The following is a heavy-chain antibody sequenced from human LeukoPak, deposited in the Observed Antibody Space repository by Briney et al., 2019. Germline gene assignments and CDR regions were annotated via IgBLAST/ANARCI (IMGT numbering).Heavy chain of an antibody. CDR1: GFTVSSNY. CDR3: ARDGDGYNSYGMDV. D-gene: IGHD5-24*01. V-gene: IGHV3-66*01. J-gene: IGHJ6*02. CDR2: IYSGGST. Sequence: PGRSLRLSCAASGFTVSSNYMSWVSQAPGKGLEWDSVIYSGGSTYYADSVKGRFTISRDNSKNTLYLQLNSLRAEDTAVYYCARDGDGYNSYGMDVWGQGTTVTVSS.